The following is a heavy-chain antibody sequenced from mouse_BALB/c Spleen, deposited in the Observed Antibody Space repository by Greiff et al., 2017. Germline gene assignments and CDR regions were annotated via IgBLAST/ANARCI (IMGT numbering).Heavy chain of an antibody. Sequence: EVQGVESGGGLVQPGGSRKLSCAASGFTFSSFGMHWVRQAPEKGLEWVAYISSGSSTIYYADTVKGRFTISRDNPKNTLFLQMTSLRSEDTAMYYCARDYYGVGAYWGQGTLVTVSA. V-gene: IGHV5-17*02. CDR3: ARDYYGVGAY. CDR2: ISSGSSTI. J-gene: IGHJ3*01. CDR1: GFTFSSFG. D-gene: IGHD1-2*01.